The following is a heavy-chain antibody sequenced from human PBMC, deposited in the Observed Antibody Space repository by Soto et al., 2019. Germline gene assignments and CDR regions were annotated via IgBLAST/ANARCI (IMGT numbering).Heavy chain of an antibody. V-gene: IGHV3-9*01. CDR1: GITFDDYA. Sequence: EVQLVESGGGLVQPGRSLRLSCAASGITFDDYAMHWVRQAPGKGLEWVSGISWNSGSIGYADSVKGRFTISRDNAKNSLHLQMNSLRAEDTALYYSAKDLSAIYSSSFNWFDPWGQGTLVTVSS. J-gene: IGHJ5*02. CDR2: ISWNSGSI. CDR3: AKDLSAIYSSSFNWFDP. D-gene: IGHD6-6*01.